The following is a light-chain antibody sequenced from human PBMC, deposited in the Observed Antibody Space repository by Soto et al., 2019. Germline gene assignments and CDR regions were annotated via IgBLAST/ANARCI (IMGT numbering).Light chain of an antibody. CDR2: GAS. CDR3: QQYNNWPPEIT. J-gene: IGKJ5*01. CDR1: QSVSSN. Sequence: EIVMTQSPATLSVSPGERATLSCRASQSVSSNLAWYQQKPGQAPRLLIYGASTRATGIPARFSGSGSGTDFTLTISSLQSEDFAFYYCQQYNNWPPEITFGQGTRLEIK. V-gene: IGKV3-15*01.